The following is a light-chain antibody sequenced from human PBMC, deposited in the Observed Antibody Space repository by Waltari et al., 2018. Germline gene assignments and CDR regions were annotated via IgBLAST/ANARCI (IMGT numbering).Light chain of an antibody. CDR2: EAT. J-gene: IGLJ2*01. CDR3: CSYAGGSRVI. CDR1: KNDIGTYNF. V-gene: IGLV2-23*01. Sequence: QSAPTQPASLSGSPGQSITISCAGTKNDIGTYNFVPWFQQFPGQAPKLIVSEATKRPSGVSYRFSGSKSGNTASLTISGLQAEDEADYYCCSYAGGSRVIFGGGTKLTVL.